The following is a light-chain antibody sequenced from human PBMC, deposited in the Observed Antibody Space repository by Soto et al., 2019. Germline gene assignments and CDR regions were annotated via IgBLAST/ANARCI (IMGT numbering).Light chain of an antibody. Sequence: EVVMTQSPATLSVSPGETATLSCRASQSVGSNLAWYQQKPGQAPRLLIYAASTRATGIPARFSGSGSGTEFTLTISSLQSEDFAVYYCQQYNNWSFGQGTRLGL. CDR1: QSVGSN. V-gene: IGKV3-15*01. CDR3: QQYNNWS. CDR2: AAS. J-gene: IGKJ5*01.